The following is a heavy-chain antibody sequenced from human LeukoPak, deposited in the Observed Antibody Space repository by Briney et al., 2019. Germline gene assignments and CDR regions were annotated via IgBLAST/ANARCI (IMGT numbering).Heavy chain of an antibody. CDR3: ARERNDFWSGYQDPYYYYGMDV. V-gene: IGHV1-69*04. Sequence: SVKVSCKASGGTFSSYAISWVRQAPGQGLEWMGRIIPILGIANYAQKFQGRVTITADKSTSTAYMELSSLRSEDTAVYYCARERNDFWSGYQDPYYYYGMDVWGQGTTVTVSS. D-gene: IGHD3-3*01. J-gene: IGHJ6*02. CDR1: GGTFSSYA. CDR2: IIPILGIA.